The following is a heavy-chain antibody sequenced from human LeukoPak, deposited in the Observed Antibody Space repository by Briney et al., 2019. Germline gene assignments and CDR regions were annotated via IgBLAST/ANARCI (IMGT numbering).Heavy chain of an antibody. CDR1: GFTVSSNY. D-gene: IGHD3-16*01. V-gene: IGHV3-66*01. CDR2: IYSDGTI. CDR3: AREVGGGASGQ. J-gene: IGHJ4*02. Sequence: GESLRLSCAASGFTVSSNYMSWVRQVPGKGLEWVSVIYSDGTISYADSVKGRFTISRGNSENTLYLQMNSLRVEDTAVYYCAREVGGGASGQWGQGTLSPSPQ.